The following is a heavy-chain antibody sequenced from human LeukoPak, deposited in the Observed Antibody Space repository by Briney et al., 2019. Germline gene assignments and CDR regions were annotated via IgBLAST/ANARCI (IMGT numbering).Heavy chain of an antibody. V-gene: IGHV1-8*03. J-gene: IGHJ4*02. CDR2: VNPNSGDT. Sequence: ASVKVSCKASGYTFTTYDINWVRQATGQGLEWMGWVNPNSGDTGSTQKFQGRVTITSNTSISTAYMELSSLRSEDTAVYYCARESSGTNNFDYWGQGTLVTVSS. CDR1: GYTFTTYD. CDR3: ARESSGTNNFDY. D-gene: IGHD6-25*01.